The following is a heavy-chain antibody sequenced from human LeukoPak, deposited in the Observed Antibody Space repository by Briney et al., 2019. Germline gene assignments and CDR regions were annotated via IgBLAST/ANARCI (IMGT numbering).Heavy chain of an antibody. D-gene: IGHD6-13*01. CDR3: ARSKGQQPRGRAEYFQH. J-gene: IGHJ1*01. V-gene: IGHV4-59*01. Sequence: SETLSLTRTVSGGSISSCYLSWIRQPPGKGREGIGYIYDSGSTNYNPSNKSRVTISVDTSKNQFSLKLSSVTAADTAVYYCARSKGQQPRGRAEYFQHWGQGTLVTVSS. CDR2: IYDSGST. CDR1: GGSISSCY.